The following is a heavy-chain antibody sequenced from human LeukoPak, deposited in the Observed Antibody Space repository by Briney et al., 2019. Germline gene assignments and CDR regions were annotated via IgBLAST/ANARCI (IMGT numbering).Heavy chain of an antibody. Sequence: SVKVSCKASGGTFSSYAISWVRQAPGQGLEWMGGIILIFGTANYAQKFQGRVTITTDESTSTTYMELSSLRSEDTAVYYCATSLPIDYYYMDVSGKGNTVTVSS. D-gene: IGHD2-2*01. V-gene: IGHV1-69*05. CDR3: ATSLPIDYYYMDV. CDR1: GGTFSSYA. J-gene: IGHJ6*03. CDR2: IILIFGTA.